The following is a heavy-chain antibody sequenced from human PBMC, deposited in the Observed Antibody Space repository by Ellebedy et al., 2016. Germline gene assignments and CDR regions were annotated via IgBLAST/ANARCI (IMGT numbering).Heavy chain of an antibody. CDR2: VYYSGST. D-gene: IGHD3-10*01. CDR3: AREPPSYGSGNYYIGYFDY. Sequence: SETLSLXXNVFGDSISSSNYYWGWIRQPPGKGLEWIGSVYYSGSTYYNPSLKSRVTISVDTSKNQFSLKVSSLTASDTAVYYCAREPPSYGSGNYYIGYFDYWGLGTLVTVSS. CDR1: GDSISSSNYY. J-gene: IGHJ4*02. V-gene: IGHV4-39*07.